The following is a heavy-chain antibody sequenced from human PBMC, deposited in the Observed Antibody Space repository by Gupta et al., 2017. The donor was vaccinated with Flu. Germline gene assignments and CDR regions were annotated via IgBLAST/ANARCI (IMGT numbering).Heavy chain of an antibody. V-gene: IGHV3-64D*06. Sequence: EVQLVESGGGLVQPGGSLRLSCSASGFTFSSYAMQWVRQAPGKGLEYVSAISSNGGSTYYADSVKGRFTISRDNSKNTLYLQMSSLRAEDTAVYYCVKVYRKESTISDAFDIWGQGTMVTVSS. CDR3: VKVYRKESTISDAFDI. CDR2: ISSNGGST. CDR1: GFTFSSYA. D-gene: IGHD5/OR15-5a*01. J-gene: IGHJ3*02.